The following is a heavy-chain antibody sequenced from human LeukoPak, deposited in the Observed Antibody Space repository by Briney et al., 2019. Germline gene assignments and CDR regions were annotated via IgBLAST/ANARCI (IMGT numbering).Heavy chain of an antibody. CDR3: ARDVPPGHFDY. J-gene: IGHJ4*02. CDR1: SYSITSSYSSTSSYY. CDR2: INHSGIT. Sequence: SETLSLTCDVSSYSITSSYSSTSSYYWGWIRQPPGKGLEWIGSINHSGITFYNPSLKSRVTISVDTSKNQFSLKLTSVTAADTAFYYCARDVPPGHFDYWGQGALVTVSS. V-gene: IGHV4-38-2*02. D-gene: IGHD2-2*01.